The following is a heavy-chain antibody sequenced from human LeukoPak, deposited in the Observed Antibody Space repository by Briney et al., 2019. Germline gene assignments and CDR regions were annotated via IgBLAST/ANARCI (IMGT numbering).Heavy chain of an antibody. CDR3: ARDWGYYGSGGRYGMDV. CDR1: GFTFSSYG. V-gene: IGHV3-33*01. CDR2: IWYDGSNK. Sequence: GGSLRLSCAASGFTFSSYGMHWVRQAPGKGLEWVAVIWYDGSNKYCADSVKGRFTNSRDNSKNTLYLQMNSLRAEDTAVYYCARDWGYYGSGGRYGMDVWGQGTTVTVSS. J-gene: IGHJ6*02. D-gene: IGHD3-10*01.